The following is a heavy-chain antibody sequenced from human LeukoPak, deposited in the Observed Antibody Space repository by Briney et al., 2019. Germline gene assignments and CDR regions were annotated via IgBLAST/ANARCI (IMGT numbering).Heavy chain of an antibody. CDR3: ARRAQDDFWSGYRQTFDI. CDR2: IYYSGST. D-gene: IGHD3-3*01. V-gene: IGHV4-39*02. Sequence: SETLSLTCTVSGGSISSSSYYWGWIRQPPGKGLEWIGTIYYSGSTFYNPSLKSRVTISVDTSKNHFSLKLSSVTAADTAVYYCARRAQDDFWSGYRQTFDIWGQGTMVTVSS. J-gene: IGHJ3*02. CDR1: GGSISSSSYY.